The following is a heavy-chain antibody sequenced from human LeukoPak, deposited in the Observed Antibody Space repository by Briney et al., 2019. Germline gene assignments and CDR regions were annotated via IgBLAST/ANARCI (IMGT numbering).Heavy chain of an antibody. CDR2: INHSGGT. CDR3: ARGGSPVGATNDF. V-gene: IGHV4-34*01. J-gene: IGHJ4*02. Sequence: SETLSRTSAVYGGTFSGYYWSWIGQAPGQGLEGIGEINHSGGTNYNPSLKRRVTISVDTSKNQFSLKLSCVTAADTAVYYCARGGSPVGATNDFWGQGTLVTVSS. D-gene: IGHD1-26*01. CDR1: GGTFSGYY.